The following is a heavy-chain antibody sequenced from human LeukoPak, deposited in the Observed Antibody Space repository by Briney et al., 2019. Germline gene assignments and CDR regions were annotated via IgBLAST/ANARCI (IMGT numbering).Heavy chain of an antibody. J-gene: IGHJ5*02. D-gene: IGHD3-10*01. CDR2: IYYSGST. CDR1: GGSISSSSYY. Sequence: PSETLSLTCTVSGGSISSSSYYWGWIRQPPGKGLEWIGSIYYSGSTYYNPSLKSRVTISVDTSKNQFSLKLSSVTAADTAVYYCARGEDYYGSGSYYNVDHWFDPWGQGTLVTVSS. CDR3: ARGEDYYGSGSYYNVDHWFDP. V-gene: IGHV4-39*07.